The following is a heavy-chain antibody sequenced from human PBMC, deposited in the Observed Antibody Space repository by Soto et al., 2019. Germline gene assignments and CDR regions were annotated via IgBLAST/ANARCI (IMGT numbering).Heavy chain of an antibody. Sequence: ASVKVSCKASGYTFTGYYMHWVRQAPGQGLEWMGWINPNSGGTNYAQKFQGWVTMTRDTSISTAYMELSRLRSDDTAVYYCARALGGYYFIFDYWGQGTLVTVSS. CDR3: ARALGGYYFIFDY. D-gene: IGHD3-22*01. J-gene: IGHJ4*02. V-gene: IGHV1-2*04. CDR2: INPNSGGT. CDR1: GYTFTGYY.